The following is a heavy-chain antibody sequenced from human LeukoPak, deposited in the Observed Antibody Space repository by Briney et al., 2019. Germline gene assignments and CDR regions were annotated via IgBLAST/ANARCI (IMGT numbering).Heavy chain of an antibody. CDR2: ISAYNGNT. J-gene: IGHJ6*03. CDR3: ARGSGSYYYYYYMDV. D-gene: IGHD1-26*01. V-gene: IGHV1-18*01. Sequence: ASVKVSCKTSGYTFTSYGISWVRQAPGQGLEWMGWISAYNGNTNYAQKLQGRVTMTTDTSTSTAYMELRSLRSDDTAVYYCARGSGSYYYYYYMDVWGKGTTVTVSS. CDR1: GYTFTSYG.